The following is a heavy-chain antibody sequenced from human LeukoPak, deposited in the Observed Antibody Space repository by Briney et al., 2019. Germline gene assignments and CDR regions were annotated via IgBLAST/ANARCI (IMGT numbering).Heavy chain of an antibody. J-gene: IGHJ4*02. Sequence: SETLSLTCAAYGGSFSGYYWSWIRQPPGKGLEWIGEINHSGSTNYNPSLKSRVTISVDTSKNQFSLKLSSVTAADTAVYYCARKGATYFDYWGQGTLVTVSS. CDR3: ARKGATYFDY. D-gene: IGHD1-26*01. CDR2: INHSGST. V-gene: IGHV4-34*01. CDR1: GGSFSGYY.